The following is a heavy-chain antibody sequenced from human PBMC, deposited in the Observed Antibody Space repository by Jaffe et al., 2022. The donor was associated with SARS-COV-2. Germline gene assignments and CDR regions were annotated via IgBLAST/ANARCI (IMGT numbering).Heavy chain of an antibody. D-gene: IGHD3-9*01. Sequence: EVQLVQSGAEVKKPGESLKISCKGSGYSFTDYWIAWVRQMPGKGLEWMGIIHPGDSDIRYSPSCQGQVTISADKSISTAYLQWSSLKASDTAIYYCARHRPVSDWRDFDYWGQGTLVTVSS. V-gene: IGHV5-51*01. CDR3: ARHRPVSDWRDFDY. CDR2: IHPGDSDI. J-gene: IGHJ4*02. CDR1: GYSFTDYW.